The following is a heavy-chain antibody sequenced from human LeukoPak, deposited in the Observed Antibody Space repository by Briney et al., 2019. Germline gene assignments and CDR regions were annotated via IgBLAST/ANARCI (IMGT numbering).Heavy chain of an antibody. CDR3: AKDKVGAPPGLFDP. J-gene: IGHJ5*02. CDR2: ISWNSGSI. D-gene: IGHD1-26*01. CDR1: GFTFDDYA. V-gene: IGHV3-9*01. Sequence: PGRSLRLSCAASGFTFDDYAMHWVRQAPGKGLEGVSGISWNSGSIGYADSVKGRFTISRDNAKKSLYLQMNSLRAEDTALYYCAKDKVGAPPGLFDPWGQGTLVTASS.